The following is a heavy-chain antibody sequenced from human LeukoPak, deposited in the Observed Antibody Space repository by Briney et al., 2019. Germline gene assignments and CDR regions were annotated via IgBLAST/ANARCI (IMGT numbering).Heavy chain of an antibody. CDR3: ARVVVVVVAATPFESHWFDP. J-gene: IGHJ5*02. D-gene: IGHD2-15*01. Sequence: SETLSLTCTVSGGSISSYYWSWIRQPPGKGLEWIGYIYYSGSTYYNPSLKSRVTISVDTSKNQFSLKLSSVTAADTAVYYCARVVVVVVAATPFESHWFDPWGQGTLVTVSS. V-gene: IGHV4-59*08. CDR1: GGSISSYY. CDR2: IYYSGST.